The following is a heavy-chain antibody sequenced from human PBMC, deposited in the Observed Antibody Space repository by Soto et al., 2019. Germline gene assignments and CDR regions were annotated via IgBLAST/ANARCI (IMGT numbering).Heavy chain of an antibody. D-gene: IGHD4-17*01. V-gene: IGHV3-23*01. CDR3: AKDGQGGDYRPYYFDY. CDR1: GITFSSYA. J-gene: IGHJ4*02. Sequence: QPGGPLRLSCAASGITFSSYAMSWVRQAPGKGLEWVSAISGSGGSTYYADSVKGRFTISRDNSRNTLYLQMNSLRAEDTAVYYCAKDGQGGDYRPYYFDYWGQGTLVTVSS. CDR2: ISGSGGST.